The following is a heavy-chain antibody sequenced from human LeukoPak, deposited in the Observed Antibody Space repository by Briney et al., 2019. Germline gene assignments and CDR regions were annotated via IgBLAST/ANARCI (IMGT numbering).Heavy chain of an antibody. CDR3: AGTPTYYDFWSGYYFDY. CDR2: IYYSGST. V-gene: IGHV4-39*01. D-gene: IGHD3-3*01. J-gene: IGHJ4*02. CDR1: GGSISSSSYY. Sequence: SETLSLTCTVSGGSISSSSYYWGWIRQPPGKGLEWIGSIYYSGSTYYNPSLKSRVTISVDTSKNQFSLKLSSVTAADTAVYYCAGTPTYYDFWSGYYFDYWGQGTLVTVSS.